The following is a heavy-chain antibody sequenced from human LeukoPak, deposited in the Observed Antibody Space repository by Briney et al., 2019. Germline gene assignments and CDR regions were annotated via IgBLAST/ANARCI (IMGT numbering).Heavy chain of an antibody. CDR1: GFTFSDYY. J-gene: IGHJ6*02. CDR3: ARDLLYYYGMDV. CDR2: ISSSSSYT. V-gene: IGHV3-11*05. Sequence: AGGSLRLSCAASGFTFSDYYMSWIRQAPGKGLEWVSYISSSSSYTNYADSVKGRFTISRDNAKNSLYLQMNGLRAEDTAVYYCARDLLYYYGMDVWGQGTTVTVSS.